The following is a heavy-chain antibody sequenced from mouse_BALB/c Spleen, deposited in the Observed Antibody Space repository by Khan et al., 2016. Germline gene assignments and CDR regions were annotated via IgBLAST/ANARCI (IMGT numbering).Heavy chain of an antibody. Sequence: EVKLLESGGGLVQPGGSLKLSCAASGFDFSRYWMRWVRQAPGKGLEWIGEISPDSSTITYTPSLKDKFIISRDNAKNTLYLQMSKVRSEDTTLYYCARNDYYAMDCWGRGTSVTVSS. V-gene: IGHV4-1*02. J-gene: IGHJ4*01. CDR2: ISPDSSTI. CDR1: GFDFSRYW. CDR3: ARNDYYAMDC.